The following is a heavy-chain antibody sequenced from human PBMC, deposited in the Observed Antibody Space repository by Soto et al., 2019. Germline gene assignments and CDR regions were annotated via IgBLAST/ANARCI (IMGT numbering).Heavy chain of an antibody. CDR2: IIPIFGTA. CDR3: ARPVEMATISRSYLFY. J-gene: IGHJ4*02. CDR1: GGTFSNYA. Sequence: GASVKVSCKASGGTFSNYAINWVRQAPGQGLEWRGGIIPIFGTANYAQKFQGRVTITADESTSTAYLDLSSLGSEDTAVYYCARPVEMATISRSYLFYWGQGTLVTVSS. D-gene: IGHD5-12*01. V-gene: IGHV1-69*13.